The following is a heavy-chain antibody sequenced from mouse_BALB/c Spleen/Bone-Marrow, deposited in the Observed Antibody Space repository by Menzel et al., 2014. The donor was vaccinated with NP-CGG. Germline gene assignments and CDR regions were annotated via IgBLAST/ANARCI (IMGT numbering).Heavy chain of an antibody. V-gene: IGHV1-25*01. D-gene: IGHD1-1*01. CDR2: INPYNGGT. Sequence: EVHLVESGPELVKPGASMKISCKASGYSFTGYTMNWVKQSHGKNLEWIGLINPYNGGTNCNQKFKDKATLTVDRSSSTAYMELLSLTSEDSAVYYCARLLLYYYAMDYWGQGTSVTVSS. CDR1: GYSFTGYT. J-gene: IGHJ4*01. CDR3: ARLLLYYYAMDY.